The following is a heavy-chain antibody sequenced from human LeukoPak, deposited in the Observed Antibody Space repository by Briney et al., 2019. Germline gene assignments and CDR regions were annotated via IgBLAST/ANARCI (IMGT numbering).Heavy chain of an antibody. CDR3: ARDPRSGFHDY. D-gene: IGHD3-22*01. V-gene: IGHV1-3*01. Sequence: ASVKVSCKASGYTFTSYAIQWVRQAPGQRLEWMGWINAGNGDTKYSQRFQGRVTITRDTSANTAYMELSSLRSEDTAVYYCARDPRSGFHDYWDQGTLVTVSS. J-gene: IGHJ4*02. CDR1: GYTFTSYA. CDR2: INAGNGDT.